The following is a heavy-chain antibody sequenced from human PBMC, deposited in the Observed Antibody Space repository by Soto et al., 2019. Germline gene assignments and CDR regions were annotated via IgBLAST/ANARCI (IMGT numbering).Heavy chain of an antibody. Sequence: QVQLVESGGGVVQPGGSLRLSCEASGFTFSKFGIHWVPQAPGKGLEWVAVVSYDGSFKYYADSVKGRFTISRDNSKNTLYLQMNSLRPEDTALYYCAKDSDQLLFDYYYYGMDVWGQGTTVTVSS. CDR3: AKDSDQLLFDYYYYGMDV. CDR1: GFTFSKFG. J-gene: IGHJ6*02. D-gene: IGHD2-2*01. V-gene: IGHV3-30*18. CDR2: VSYDGSFK.